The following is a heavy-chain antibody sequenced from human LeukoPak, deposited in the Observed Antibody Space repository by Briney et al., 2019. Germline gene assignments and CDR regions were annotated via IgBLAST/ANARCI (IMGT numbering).Heavy chain of an antibody. CDR2: ISWNSGSI. J-gene: IGHJ6*02. CDR1: GFTFYDYA. Sequence: GGSLRLSCAASGFTFYDYAMHWGRQAPGKGLEGGSGISWNSGSIGYADSVKGRFTISRENAKNSLYLQMNSVRAEDTALYYCAKGATIGPLGDYYYYGMDVWGQGTTVTVSS. V-gene: IGHV3-9*01. D-gene: IGHD3-16*01. CDR3: AKGATIGPLGDYYYYGMDV.